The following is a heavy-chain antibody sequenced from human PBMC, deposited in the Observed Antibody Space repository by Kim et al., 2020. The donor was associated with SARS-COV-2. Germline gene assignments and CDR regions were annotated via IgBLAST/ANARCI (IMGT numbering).Heavy chain of an antibody. CDR2: YYSERT. V-gene: IGHV4-59*09. Sequence: YYSERTNYNTTLKRRVTLSVDTSKNQFSLKLSSVTAADTAVYDWARGFDYWGQGTLVTVSS. CDR3: ARGFDY. J-gene: IGHJ4*02.